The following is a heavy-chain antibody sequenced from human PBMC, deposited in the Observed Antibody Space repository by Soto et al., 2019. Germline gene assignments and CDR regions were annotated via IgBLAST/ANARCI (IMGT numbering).Heavy chain of an antibody. Sequence: GGSLRLSCAASGFTFSSYGMHLVRQAPGKGLEWVAVIWYDGSNKYYADSVKGRFTISRDNSKNTLYLQMNSLRAEDTAVYYCARADTKYYDGLIDVFDIWGQGTMVTVSS. J-gene: IGHJ3*02. D-gene: IGHD3-22*01. CDR2: IWYDGSNK. CDR1: GFTFSSYG. V-gene: IGHV3-33*01. CDR3: ARADTKYYDGLIDVFDI.